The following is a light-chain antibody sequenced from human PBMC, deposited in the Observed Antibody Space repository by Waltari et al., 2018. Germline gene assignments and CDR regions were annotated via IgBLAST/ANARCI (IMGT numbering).Light chain of an antibody. Sequence: QSALTPPPSASGSPGQSVTISCTGTSSDVGGYDYVSWYQQHPDKAPKLMIYEVTKRPSGVPDRFSGSKSGNTASLTVSGLQAEDEADYYCSSYAGSNLWVFGGGTKLTVL. CDR2: EVT. CDR1: SSDVGGYDY. V-gene: IGLV2-8*01. CDR3: SSYAGSNLWV. J-gene: IGLJ3*02.